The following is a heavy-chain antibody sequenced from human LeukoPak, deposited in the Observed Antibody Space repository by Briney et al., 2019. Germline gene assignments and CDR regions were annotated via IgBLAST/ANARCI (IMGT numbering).Heavy chain of an antibody. CDR3: ARDRSIGDYDSSGYYPPYWYFDL. V-gene: IGHV4-4*07. CDR2: IYTSGST. J-gene: IGHJ2*01. Sequence: SETLSLTCTVSVGSISSYYWSWIRQPAGKGREWIGRIYTSGSTNYHPSLKSRVTMSVDTSKNQFSLKLSSVTAADTAVYYCARDRSIGDYDSSGYYPPYWYFDLWGRGTLVTVSS. CDR1: VGSISSYY. D-gene: IGHD3-22*01.